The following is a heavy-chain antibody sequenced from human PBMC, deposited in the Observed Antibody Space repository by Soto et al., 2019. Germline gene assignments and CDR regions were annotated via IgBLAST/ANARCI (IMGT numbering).Heavy chain of an antibody. CDR3: ARRDIVATIKGDY. D-gene: IGHD5-12*01. V-gene: IGHV4-4*02. J-gene: IGHJ4*02. Sequence: SETLSLTCAASGGSISSSSWWSWVRQPPGKGLEWIGEIFHSGTTKYNPSLKSRVTISVDKSAKQFSLKLNSVTAADTAVYYCARRDIVATIKGDYWGQGTLVTVSS. CDR1: GGSISSSSW. CDR2: IFHSGTT.